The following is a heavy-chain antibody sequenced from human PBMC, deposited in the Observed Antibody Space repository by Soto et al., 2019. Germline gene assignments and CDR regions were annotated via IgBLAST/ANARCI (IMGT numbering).Heavy chain of an antibody. CDR1: GDSISRYY. Sequence: SETLSLTCTVSGDSISRYYWSWVRQPPGMGLEWIGYIYYSGSTNYNPSLKSRVTISVDTSKDQFSLRLSSVTAADTAVYYCARDQYSGYNRGAFDIWGQGTMVTVSS. CDR3: ARDQYSGYNRGAFDI. D-gene: IGHD5-12*01. J-gene: IGHJ3*02. CDR2: IYYSGST. V-gene: IGHV4-59*01.